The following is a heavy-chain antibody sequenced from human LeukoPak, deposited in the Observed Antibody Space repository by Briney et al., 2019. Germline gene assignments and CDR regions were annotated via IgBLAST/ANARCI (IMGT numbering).Heavy chain of an antibody. D-gene: IGHD6-19*01. CDR1: GFTFSSYS. J-gene: IGHJ4*02. CDR3: ARDSGPHGTFDY. V-gene: IGHV3-21*01. CDR2: ISSSSSYI. Sequence: GGSLRLSCAASGFTFSSYSMNWVRQAPGKGLEWVSSISSSSSYIYYADSVKGRFTISRDNAKNSLYLQMNSLRAEDTAVYYCARDSGPHGTFDYWGQGTLVTVPS.